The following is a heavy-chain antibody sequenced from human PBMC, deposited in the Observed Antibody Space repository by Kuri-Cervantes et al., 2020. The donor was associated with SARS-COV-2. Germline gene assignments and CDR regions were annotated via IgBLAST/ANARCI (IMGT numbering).Heavy chain of an antibody. CDR3: ARAPTSIYGVLIALFSSNAFDV. J-gene: IGHJ3*01. Sequence: ESLKISCTVSGGSISSYYWSWIRQPPGKGLEWIGYIYYSGSTNYNPSLKSRVTISVDKSKNQFPLTLASVTAADTAVYYCARAPTSIYGVLIALFSSNAFDVWGQGTKVTVSS. D-gene: IGHD2-21*01. CDR1: GGSISSYY. V-gene: IGHV4-59*12. CDR2: IYYSGST.